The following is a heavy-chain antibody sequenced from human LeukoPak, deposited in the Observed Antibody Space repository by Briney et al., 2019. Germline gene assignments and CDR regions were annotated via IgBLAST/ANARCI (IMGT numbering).Heavy chain of an antibody. V-gene: IGHV3-23*01. CDR2: ISGGGGST. CDR3: AKAFCTAAYCSYFDY. CDR1: GFTFGNYA. J-gene: IGHJ4*02. Sequence: GGSLRLSCAASGFTFGNYAMTWVRQAPGKGLAWVSLISGGGGSTYYADSVKGRFTISRDNSKSTVYLQMNNLRAEDTALYYCAKAFCTAAYCSYFDYWGQGTLVTVSS. D-gene: IGHD2-8*02.